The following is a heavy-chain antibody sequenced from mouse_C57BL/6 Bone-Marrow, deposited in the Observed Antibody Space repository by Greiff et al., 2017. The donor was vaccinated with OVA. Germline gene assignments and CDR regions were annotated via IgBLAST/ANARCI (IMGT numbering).Heavy chain of an antibody. J-gene: IGHJ4*01. CDR2: IDPNSGGT. CDR1: GYTFTSYW. V-gene: IGHV1-72*01. Sequence: QVQLQQPGAELVKPGASVKLSCKASGYTFTSYWMHWVQQRPGRGLEWIGRIDPNSGGTKYNEKFKSKATLTVDKPSSTAYMQLSSLTSEDSAVYYCARAGEVITTVVAPYAMDYWGQGTSVTVSS. CDR3: ARAGEVITTVVAPYAMDY. D-gene: IGHD1-1*01.